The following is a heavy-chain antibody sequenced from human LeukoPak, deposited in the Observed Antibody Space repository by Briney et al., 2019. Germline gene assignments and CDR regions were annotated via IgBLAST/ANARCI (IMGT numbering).Heavy chain of an antibody. CDR3: AREGDDILTGFNNWFDP. D-gene: IGHD3-9*01. CDR2: ISAYNGNT. V-gene: IGHV1-18*01. J-gene: IGHJ5*02. CDR1: GYTFTSYG. Sequence: ASVKVSCKASGYTFTSYGISWVRQAPGQGLEWVGWISAYNGNTNYAQKLQGRVTMTTDTSTSTAYMELRSLRSDDTAVYYCAREGDDILTGFNNWFDPWGQGTLVTVSS.